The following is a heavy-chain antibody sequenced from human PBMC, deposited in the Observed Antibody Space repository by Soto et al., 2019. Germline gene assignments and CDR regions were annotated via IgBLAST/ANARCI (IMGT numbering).Heavy chain of an antibody. Sequence: QVQLVESGGGVVQPGRSLRLSCAASGFTFSSYAMHWVRQAPGKGLEWVAVISYDGSNKYYADSVKGRFTISRDNSKNTLYLQMNSLRAEDTAVYYCARNSPYCSSTSCYIFTFDYWGQGTLVTVSS. J-gene: IGHJ4*02. CDR1: GFTFSSYA. D-gene: IGHD2-2*02. V-gene: IGHV3-30-3*01. CDR2: ISYDGSNK. CDR3: ARNSPYCSSTSCYIFTFDY.